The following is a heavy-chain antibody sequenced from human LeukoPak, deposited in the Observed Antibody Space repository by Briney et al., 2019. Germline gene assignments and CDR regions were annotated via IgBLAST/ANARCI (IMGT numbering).Heavy chain of an antibody. CDR2: ISYDGSNK. CDR1: GFTFSGYG. CDR3: AKYLAHSSGWLLDAFDI. Sequence: GGSLRLSCAASGFTFSGYGMHWVRQAPGKGLEWVAVISYDGSNKYYADSVKGRFIISRDNSKNTLYVQMNILRAEVTAVYYCAKYLAHSSGWLLDAFDIWGQGTMVIVSS. D-gene: IGHD6-19*01. V-gene: IGHV3-30*18. J-gene: IGHJ3*02.